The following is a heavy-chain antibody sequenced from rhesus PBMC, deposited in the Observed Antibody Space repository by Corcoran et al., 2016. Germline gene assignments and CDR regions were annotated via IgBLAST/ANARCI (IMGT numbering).Heavy chain of an antibody. CDR2: IYGSGSST. CDR1: GGSISSNY. CDR3: ASERYDSGYYGYCEF. J-gene: IGHJ1*01. V-gene: IGHV4-169*02. D-gene: IGHD3-28*01. Sequence: QLQLQESGPGLVKPSETLSLTCAVSGGSISSNYWSWIRQAPGKGLEWIGYIYGSGSSTNYNPSATGRVHLSVDTSKNQLSLKLSSVAAADTAVYYCASERYDSGYYGYCEFWGQGALVTVSS.